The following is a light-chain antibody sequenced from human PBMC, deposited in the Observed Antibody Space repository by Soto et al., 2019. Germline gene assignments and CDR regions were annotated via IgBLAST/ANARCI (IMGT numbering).Light chain of an antibody. CDR2: DNH. CDR3: GTWDSSLRAVV. V-gene: IGLV1-51*01. CDR1: RSNIGSNY. J-gene: IGLJ2*01. Sequence: QSVLTQPPSMSAAPGQKVTISCSGIRSNIGSNYVTWYQHLPGTAPKLVIYDNHQRPSGISDRFSGSKSGTSATLGIAGIPTGDESDYYCGTWDSSLRAVVFGGGTKLTVL.